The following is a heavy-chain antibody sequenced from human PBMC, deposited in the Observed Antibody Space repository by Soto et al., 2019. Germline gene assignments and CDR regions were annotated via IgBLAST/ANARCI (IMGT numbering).Heavy chain of an antibody. CDR3: AKDMRGGSSSSRYYYGLDV. CDR1: GFTFDDYA. D-gene: IGHD6-13*01. J-gene: IGHJ6*02. CDR2: ISWNSGTI. Sequence: EVQLVESGGGLVQPGRSLRLSCAASGFTFDDYAMHWVRQAPGKGLEWVSGISWNSGTIVYADSVKGRFTISRDNAKNSLYLQMNRLRGEDTALYYCAKDMRGGSSSSRYYYGLDVWGQGTTVTGSS. V-gene: IGHV3-9*01.